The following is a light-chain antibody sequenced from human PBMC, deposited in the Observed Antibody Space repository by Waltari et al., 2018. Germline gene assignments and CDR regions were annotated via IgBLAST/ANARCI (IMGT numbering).Light chain of an antibody. CDR1: QVISES. J-gene: IGKJ1*01. CDR2: VTS. V-gene: IGKV1-NL1*01. CDR3: QQYDITPWT. Sequence: DIQMTQPPSSLSASVGDRLTITCRARQVISESLAVYQQKPGKAPKLLLYVTSRLESGVPTRFSGSGSGTDYTLTISSLQTEDFATYYCQQYDITPWTFGQGTKVEIK.